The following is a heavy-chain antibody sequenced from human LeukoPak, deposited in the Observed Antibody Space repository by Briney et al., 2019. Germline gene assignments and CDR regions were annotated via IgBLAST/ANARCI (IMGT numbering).Heavy chain of an antibody. J-gene: IGHJ4*02. CDR1: GGTFSSSA. CDR2: INTNTGNP. D-gene: IGHD3-10*01. Sequence: GSSVKVSCKASGGTFSSSAISLVRQAPGQGLEWMGWINTNTGNPTYAQGFTGRFVFSLDTSVSTAYLQISSLKAEDTAVYYCARMGSNYYGSGSTDYWGQGTLVAVSS. CDR3: ARMGSNYYGSGSTDY. V-gene: IGHV7-4-1*02.